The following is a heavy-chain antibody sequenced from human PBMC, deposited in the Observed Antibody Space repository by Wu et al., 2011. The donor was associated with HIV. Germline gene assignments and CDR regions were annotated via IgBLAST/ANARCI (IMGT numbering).Heavy chain of an antibody. V-gene: IGHV1-69-2*01. D-gene: IGHD3-22*01. CDR3: ATLQQIVPDYEDTSGQDAFDI. CDR1: GYTFTDYY. Sequence: EVQLVQSGAEVKKPGATVKISCKVSGYTFTDYYMHWVQQAPGKGPEWVGLVDPEDGESMYAEKFQGRVTITADTSTDTAYMELSTLRSEDTAIYFCATLQQIVPDYEDTSGQDAFDIWGQGTLVSVLQ. J-gene: IGHJ3*02. CDR2: VDPEDGES.